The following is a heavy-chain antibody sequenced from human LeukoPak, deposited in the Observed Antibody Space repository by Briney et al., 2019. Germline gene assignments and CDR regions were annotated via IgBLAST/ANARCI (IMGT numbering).Heavy chain of an antibody. D-gene: IGHD6-19*01. J-gene: IGHJ4*02. CDR1: GGSIRSSSYY. CDR3: ARQVVAVAGTGYFDY. CDR2: IYYSGST. V-gene: IGHV4-39*01. Sequence: SETLSLTCTVSGGSIRSSSYYWGWIRQPSGKGLEWIGSIYYSGSTYYNASLKSRGTISVDTSKNQFSLKLNSVTAADTAAYFCARQVVAVAGTGYFDYWGQGTLVTVSS.